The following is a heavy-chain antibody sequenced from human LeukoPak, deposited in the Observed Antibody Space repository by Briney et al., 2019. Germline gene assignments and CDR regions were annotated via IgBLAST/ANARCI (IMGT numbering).Heavy chain of an antibody. Sequence: GGSLRLSCAASGFTFSSYSMNWVRQAPGKGLEWVSSISSSSGYIYYADSVKGRFTISRDNAKNSLYLQMNSLRAEDTAVYYCARDYSMVAYDYWGQGTLVTVSS. D-gene: IGHD2-8*01. CDR2: ISSSSGYI. CDR1: GFTFSSYS. V-gene: IGHV3-21*01. J-gene: IGHJ4*02. CDR3: ARDYSMVAYDY.